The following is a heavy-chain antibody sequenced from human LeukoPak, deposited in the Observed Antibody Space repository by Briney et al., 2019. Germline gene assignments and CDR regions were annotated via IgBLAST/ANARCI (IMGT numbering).Heavy chain of an antibody. CDR1: GFTFSSYG. J-gene: IGHJ4*02. V-gene: IGHV3-48*01. D-gene: IGHD6-13*01. CDR2: ISSSSSTI. CDR3: AKVGSSSHRLVYFDY. Sequence: PGGSLRLSCAASGFTFSSYGMTWVRQAPGKGLEWVSYISSSSSTIYYADSVKGRFTISRDNAKNSLYLQMNSLRAEDTALYYCAKVGSSSHRLVYFDYWGQGTLVTVSS.